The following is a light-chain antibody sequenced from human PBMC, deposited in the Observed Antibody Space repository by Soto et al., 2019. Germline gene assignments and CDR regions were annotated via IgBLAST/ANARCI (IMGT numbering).Light chain of an antibody. V-gene: IGKV3-20*01. CDR1: QSVSSSY. Sequence: EIVLTQSPDTLSLSLGERATLSCRASQSVSSSYLAWYQQRPGQAPRLLIYGASSRATGIPDRFSGSGSGTDFTLTISRLEPEDFAVYYCQQYGSSGTFGQGTKVDIK. CDR2: GAS. CDR3: QQYGSSGT. J-gene: IGKJ1*01.